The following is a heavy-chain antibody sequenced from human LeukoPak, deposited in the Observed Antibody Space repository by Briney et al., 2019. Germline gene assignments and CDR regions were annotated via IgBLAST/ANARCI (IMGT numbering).Heavy chain of an antibody. CDR3: ARSLGYTSSWYLDY. CDR1: GYTFTGYY. CDR2: INPNNGGT. D-gene: IGHD6-13*01. J-gene: IGHJ4*02. Sequence: ASVTVSCKASGYTFTGYYIHWVRQAPGQGLEWMGWINPNNGGTNYAQKFQGRVTMTRDTSITTAYMELSRLRSDDTAVYYCARSLGYTSSWYLDYWGQGTLVTVSS. V-gene: IGHV1-2*02.